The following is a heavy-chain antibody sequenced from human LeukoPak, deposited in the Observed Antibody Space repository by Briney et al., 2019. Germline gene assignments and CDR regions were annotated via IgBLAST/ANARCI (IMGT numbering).Heavy chain of an antibody. CDR2: FSGSGGST. D-gene: IGHD6-19*01. J-gene: IGHJ4*02. CDR1: GFTFSSYA. Sequence: GGSLRLACAASGFTFSSYAMSWVRQAPGKGLECISGFSGSGGSTYYADSVKGRFTISRDNSKNTLYLQMNSLRAEDTAVYYCALNRGSGWYFHYWGQGTLVTVSS. V-gene: IGHV3-23*01. CDR3: ALNRGSGWYFHY.